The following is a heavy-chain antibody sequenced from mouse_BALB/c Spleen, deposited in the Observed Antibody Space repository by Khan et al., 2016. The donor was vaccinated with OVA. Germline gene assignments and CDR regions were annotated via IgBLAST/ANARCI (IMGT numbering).Heavy chain of an antibody. CDR3: TRREKYGYDPSWFAY. J-gene: IGHJ3*01. D-gene: IGHD2-2*01. CDR1: GYTFTSYW. Sequence: QVQLQQPGAELVRPGASVKLSCKASGYTFTSYWMNWVKQRPGHGLEWIGRIDPSDSETHYNHMFKAKATLTVDKSSSTAYMQLSSLTYEDSAVYYCTRREKYGYDPSWFAYWGQGTLVTVSA. CDR2: IDPSDSET. V-gene: IGHV1-61*01.